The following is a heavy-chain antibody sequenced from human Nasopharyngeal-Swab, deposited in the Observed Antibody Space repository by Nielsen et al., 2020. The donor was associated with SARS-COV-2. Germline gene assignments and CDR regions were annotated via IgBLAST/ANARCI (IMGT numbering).Heavy chain of an antibody. CDR1: GFTFSRYG. CDR3: VRAPGEEGDY. V-gene: IGHV3-33*01. J-gene: IGHJ4*02. D-gene: IGHD7-27*01. CDR2: IWYDGTNR. Sequence: GGSLRLSCEASGFTFSRYGMHWVRQAPGKGLEWVAVIWYDGTNRYYADSVKDRFTISRDNSKNTLDLQMNSLKAVDTAIYYCVRAPGEEGDYWGQGTPVTVSS.